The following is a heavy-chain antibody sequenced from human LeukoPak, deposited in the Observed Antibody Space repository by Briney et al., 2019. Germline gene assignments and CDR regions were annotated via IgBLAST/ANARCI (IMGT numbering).Heavy chain of an antibody. CDR3: ARTIAARGAWFDP. CDR2: IYSTGST. V-gene: IGHV4-4*07. D-gene: IGHD6-6*01. Sequence: SETLSLTCTVSGGSISSYYWSWIRQPAGKGLEWIGRIYSTGSTNYNPSLKSRVTISVDTSKNQFSLKLSSVTAADTAVYYCARTIAARGAWFDPWGQGTLVTVSS. CDR1: GGSISSYY. J-gene: IGHJ5*02.